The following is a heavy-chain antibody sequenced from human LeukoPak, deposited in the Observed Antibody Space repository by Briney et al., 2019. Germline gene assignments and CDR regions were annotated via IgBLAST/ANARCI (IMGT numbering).Heavy chain of an antibody. CDR1: GGSFSGYY. D-gene: IGHD3-10*01. CDR2: INHSGST. J-gene: IGHJ5*02. V-gene: IGHV4-34*01. Sequence: SETLSLTCAVYGGSFSGYYWSWIRQPPGKGLEWIGEINHSGSTNYNPSLKGRVTISVDTSKNQFSLKLSSVTAADTAVYYCARGRPTVTYNLNYYGSGSYYNAWGQGTLATVSS. CDR3: ARGRPTVTYNLNYYGSGSYYNA.